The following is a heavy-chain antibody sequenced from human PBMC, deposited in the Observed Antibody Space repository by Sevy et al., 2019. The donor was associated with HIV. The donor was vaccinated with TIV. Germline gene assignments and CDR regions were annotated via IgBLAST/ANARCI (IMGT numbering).Heavy chain of an antibody. Sequence: ASVKVSCKASGNTFTVYYMYWVRQAPGQGLEWMGRINPNSGGTNYAQKFQGRVTMTSDTSINTAYMELSRLRSDDTAVYYCARVGTIFSLLGYFDYWGQGTLVTVSS. CDR2: INPNSGGT. V-gene: IGHV1-2*02. CDR3: ARVGTIFSLLGYFDY. CDR1: GNTFTVYY. J-gene: IGHJ4*02. D-gene: IGHD3-3*01.